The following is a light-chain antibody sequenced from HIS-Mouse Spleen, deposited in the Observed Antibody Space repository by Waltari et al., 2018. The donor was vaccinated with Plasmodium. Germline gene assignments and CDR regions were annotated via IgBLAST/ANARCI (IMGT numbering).Light chain of an antibody. CDR3: QQYNNWSFT. J-gene: IGKJ3*01. Sequence: EIVMTQSPATLSVSPGERATLSCRASQSVSSKLAWYQPKPGQAPRLLIYGAATRATGIPARFSGSGSGTEFTLTISSLQSEDFAVYYCQQYNNWSFTFGPGTKVDIK. V-gene: IGKV3-15*01. CDR1: QSVSSK. CDR2: GAA.